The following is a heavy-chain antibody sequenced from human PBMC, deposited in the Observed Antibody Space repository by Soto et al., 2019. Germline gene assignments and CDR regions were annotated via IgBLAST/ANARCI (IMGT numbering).Heavy chain of an antibody. CDR3: VRGAADRQGERSSYGLDV. V-gene: IGHV3-72*01. Sequence: GGSLRLSCVAYGFTFSDHYMDWVRQSPGEGLEWIGRTRNKANRYTTEYAASVAGRFTISRDDSQNLLYLQMSSLRTEDTAVYYCVRGAADRQGERSSYGLDVWGQGTTVTVSS. J-gene: IGHJ6*02. CDR2: TRNKANRYTT. CDR1: GFTFSDHY. D-gene: IGHD6-6*01.